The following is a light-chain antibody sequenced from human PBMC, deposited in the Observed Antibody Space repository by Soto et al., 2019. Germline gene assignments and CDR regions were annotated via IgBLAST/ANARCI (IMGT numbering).Light chain of an antibody. J-gene: IGKJ1*01. CDR1: XXXXXW. Sequence: DIQMTQSPXXXXXSVXXXVXXXXXXXXXXXXWLAWYQQKPGKAPKLLIYDASSLESGVPSRFSGSGSGTEFTLTISSLQPDDFATYYCQQYNSYSVTFGQGTKVEIK. CDR3: QQYNSYSVT. CDR2: DAS. V-gene: IGKV1-5*01.